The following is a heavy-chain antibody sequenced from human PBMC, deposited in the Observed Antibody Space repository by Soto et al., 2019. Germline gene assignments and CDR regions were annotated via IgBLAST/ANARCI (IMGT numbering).Heavy chain of an antibody. Sequence: ASLKVSCKSSGYPFTSYYIHWVRQAPGQGLEWMGIINPSGGSTSYAQKFQGRVTMTRDTSTSTVYMELSSLRSEDTAVYYCARDPSIYSSSSGFDPWGQGTLVTVSS. CDR3: ARDPSIYSSSSGFDP. CDR2: INPSGGST. CDR1: GYPFTSYY. D-gene: IGHD6-6*01. J-gene: IGHJ5*02. V-gene: IGHV1-46*01.